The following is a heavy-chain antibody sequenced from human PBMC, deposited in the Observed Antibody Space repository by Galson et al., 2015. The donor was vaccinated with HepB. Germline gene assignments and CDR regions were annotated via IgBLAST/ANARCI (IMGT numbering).Heavy chain of an antibody. J-gene: IGHJ4*02. CDR1: GFTVSSNY. CDR2: IYSGGST. V-gene: IGHV3-53*01. Sequence: LRLSCAASGFTVSSNYMSWVRQAPGKGLEWVSVIYSGGSTYYADSVKGRFTISRDNSKNTLYLQMNSLRAEDTAVYYCARGGGVFSTMVRGEIIGRSYYFDYWGQGTLVTVSS. D-gene: IGHD3-10*01. CDR3: ARGGGVFSTMVRGEIIGRSYYFDY.